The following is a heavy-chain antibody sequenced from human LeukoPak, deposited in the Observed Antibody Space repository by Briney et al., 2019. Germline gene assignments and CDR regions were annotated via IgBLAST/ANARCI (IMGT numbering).Heavy chain of an antibody. J-gene: IGHJ4*02. CDR2: INPSGGST. D-gene: IGHD6-19*01. CDR3: ARATAVAAPFGY. V-gene: IGHV1-46*01. Sequence: ASVKASCKASGYTFTSYYMHWVRQAPGQGLEWMGIINPSGGSTGYAQKFQGRVTMTRDTSTSTVYMELSSLRSEDTAVYYCARATAVAAPFGYWGQGTLVTVSS. CDR1: GYTFTSYY.